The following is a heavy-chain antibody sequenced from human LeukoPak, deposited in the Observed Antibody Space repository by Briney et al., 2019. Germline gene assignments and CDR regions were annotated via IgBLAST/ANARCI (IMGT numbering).Heavy chain of an antibody. J-gene: IGHJ3*02. CDR2: IFYDGRNK. D-gene: IGHD2-15*01. CDR3: ARDECSGGGCYSSGFDAFDI. Sequence: PGRSLRLSCAASGFTFSSYGMYWVRQAPGKGLEWVAVIFYDGRNKYYADSVKGRFTISRDNSKNTLYLQMNSLRAEDTAVYYCARDECSGGGCYSSGFDAFDIWGKGTMVSVSS. V-gene: IGHV3-33*01. CDR1: GFTFSSYG.